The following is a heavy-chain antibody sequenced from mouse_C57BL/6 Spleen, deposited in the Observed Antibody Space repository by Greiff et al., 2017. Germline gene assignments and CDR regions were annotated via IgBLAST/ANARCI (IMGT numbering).Heavy chain of an antibody. CDR1: GYTFTEYT. D-gene: IGHD1-1*01. CDR2: FYPGSGSI. V-gene: IGHV1-62-2*01. Sequence: VHLVESGAELVKPGASVKLSCKASGYTFTEYTIHWVKQRSGQGLEWIGWFYPGSGSIKYNEKFKDKATLPADNSSSTVYMELSRWTAEDSAVYFCARHEGDYYGTGYFDDWGKGTTLTVSS. J-gene: IGHJ2*01. CDR3: ARHEGDYYGTGYFDD.